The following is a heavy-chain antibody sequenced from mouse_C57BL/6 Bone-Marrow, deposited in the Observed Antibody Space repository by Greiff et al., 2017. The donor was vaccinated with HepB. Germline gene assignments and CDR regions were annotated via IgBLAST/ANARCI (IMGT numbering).Heavy chain of an antibody. CDR2: IDPETGGT. D-gene: IGHD2-2*01. Sequence: VQLQQSGAELVRPGASVTLSCKASGYTFTDYEMHWVKQTPVHGLEWIGAIDPETGGTAYNQKFKGKAILTADKSSSTAYMELRSLTSEDSAVYYCTRRSYYGYDEGFAYWGQGTLVTVSA. V-gene: IGHV1-15*01. CDR3: TRRSYYGYDEGFAY. CDR1: GYTFTDYE. J-gene: IGHJ3*01.